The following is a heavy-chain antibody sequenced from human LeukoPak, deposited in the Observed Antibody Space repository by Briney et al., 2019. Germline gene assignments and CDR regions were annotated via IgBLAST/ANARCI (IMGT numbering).Heavy chain of an antibody. J-gene: IGHJ6*03. CDR3: ARVDRYHYYLDV. V-gene: IGHV1-69*05. CDR2: IMPLFNTA. Sequence: SVKLSCKASGGTLSSYSITWVRQAPGQGLEWMGGIMPLFNTANYAQQFQGRVTITTDESTSPAYMELSSLRFEDTAMYYCARVDRYHYYLDVWGKGTTVTVSS. CDR1: GGTLSSYS.